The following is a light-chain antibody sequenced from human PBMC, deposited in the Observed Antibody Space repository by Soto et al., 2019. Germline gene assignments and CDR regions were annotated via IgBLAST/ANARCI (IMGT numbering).Light chain of an antibody. J-gene: IGLJ2*01. V-gene: IGLV2-14*01. CDR3: TSYTSSTTLV. CDR2: DVS. Sequence: QSVLTKPASVSGSPGQSITISCTGTSSDVGGYEYVSWYQQHPGKAPKLMIYDVSNRPSGVSNRFSGAKSGNAASLTISGLQAEDEADYYCTSYTSSTTLVFGEGTKVTVL. CDR1: SSDVGGYEY.